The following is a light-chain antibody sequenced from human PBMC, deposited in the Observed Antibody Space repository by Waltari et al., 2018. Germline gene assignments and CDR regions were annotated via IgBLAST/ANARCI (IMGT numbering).Light chain of an antibody. J-gene: IGLJ2*01. Sequence: NFMLTQPHSVSESPGKTVTISCTRSSGSIASNYVQWYQQRPGSSPTTVIYEDNQRPSGVPDPFSGSIDSSSNSASLTISGLKTEDEADFYCQSYDSSNRDVVFGGGTKLTVL. CDR1: SGSIASNY. CDR2: EDN. CDR3: QSYDSSNRDVV. V-gene: IGLV6-57*01.